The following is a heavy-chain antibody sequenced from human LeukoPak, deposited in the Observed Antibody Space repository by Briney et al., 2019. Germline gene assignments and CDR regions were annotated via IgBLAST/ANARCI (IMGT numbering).Heavy chain of an antibody. CDR3: ATFTASYDSSGYFNF. Sequence: ASVKVSCKVSGYTLTELSMHWVRQAPGKGLEWMGGFDPEDGETIYAQKFQGRVTMTEDTSTDTAYMELSSLRSEDTAVYYCATFTASYDSSGYFNFWDQGTLVTVSS. V-gene: IGHV1-24*01. CDR1: GYTLTELS. CDR2: FDPEDGET. J-gene: IGHJ4*02. D-gene: IGHD3-22*01.